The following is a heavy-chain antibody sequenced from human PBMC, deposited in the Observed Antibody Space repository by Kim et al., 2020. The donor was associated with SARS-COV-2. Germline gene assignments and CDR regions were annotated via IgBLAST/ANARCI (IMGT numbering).Heavy chain of an antibody. CDR2: ISGSGGST. J-gene: IGHJ6*02. D-gene: IGHD3-22*01. Sequence: GGSLRLSCAASGFTFSSYAMSWVRQAPGKGLEWVSAISGSGGSTYYADSVKGRFTISRDNSKNTLYLQMNSLRAEDTAVYYCAKARTTMIVVVITTGYYYGMDAWGPGTTVTVSS. CDR1: GFTFSSYA. CDR3: AKARTTMIVVVITTGYYYGMDA. V-gene: IGHV3-23*01.